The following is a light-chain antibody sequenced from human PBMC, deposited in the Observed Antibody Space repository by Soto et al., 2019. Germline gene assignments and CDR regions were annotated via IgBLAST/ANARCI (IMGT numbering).Light chain of an antibody. J-gene: IGLJ1*01. Sequence: QSALTQPASVSGSPGQTITISCTGTSRDVVGYDYVSWYQQHPDKAPRFMIYEVTNRPLGVSHRFSGSKSGNTASLTISGLQAEDEADYYCSSYTTTSTYVFGTGTKVTVL. CDR2: EVT. V-gene: IGLV2-14*01. CDR3: SSYTTTSTYV. CDR1: SRDVVGYDY.